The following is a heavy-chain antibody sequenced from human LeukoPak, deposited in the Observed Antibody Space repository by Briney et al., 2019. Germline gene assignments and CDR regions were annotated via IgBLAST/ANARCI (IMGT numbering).Heavy chain of an antibody. D-gene: IGHD4-17*01. CDR3: ARDLDYGPRNWFDP. CDR1: GGSISGSY. J-gene: IGHJ5*02. Sequence: SETLSLTCTVSGGSISGSYWSWIRQPPGKGLEWIGYIYYSGNTKYNPSLKSRVTISVDTSKNQFSLKLSSVTAADTAVYYCARDLDYGPRNWFDPWGQGTLVIVSS. V-gene: IGHV4-59*12. CDR2: IYYSGNT.